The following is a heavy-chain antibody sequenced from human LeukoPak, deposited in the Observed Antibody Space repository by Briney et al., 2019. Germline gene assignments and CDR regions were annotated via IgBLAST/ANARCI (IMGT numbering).Heavy chain of an antibody. Sequence: GGSLRLSCATSGFVFSKNGMHWVRQAPGKGLEWVAFIRHDESNKYYADSVKGRFTISRDNSKNTLSLQMNSLRPDDTAVYYCAIPTTYMDVWGKGTTVTVSS. V-gene: IGHV3-30*02. CDR3: AIPTTYMDV. D-gene: IGHD1-14*01. CDR1: GFVFSKNG. J-gene: IGHJ6*03. CDR2: IRHDESNK.